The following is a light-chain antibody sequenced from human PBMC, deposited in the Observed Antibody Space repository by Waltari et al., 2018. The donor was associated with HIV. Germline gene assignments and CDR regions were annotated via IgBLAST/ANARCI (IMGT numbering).Light chain of an antibody. CDR2: GGS. Sequence: YELTQPPSVSVSPGQTANITCSGHQLGQKYAHWYQQKSVQSPVLLIDGGSWGRSGFPGRFSGSFPGDTASLTISGARAEYDGGYRGQAWDRSTVIFAGGAKLPVL. V-gene: IGLV3-1*01. CDR1: QLGQKY. J-gene: IGLJ2*01. CDR3: QAWDRSTVI.